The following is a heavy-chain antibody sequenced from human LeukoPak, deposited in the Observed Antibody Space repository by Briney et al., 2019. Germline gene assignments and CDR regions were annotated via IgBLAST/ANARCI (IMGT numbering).Heavy chain of an antibody. CDR3: ARAPNWDFDY. V-gene: IGHV3-53*01. CDR2: IYSGGST. CDR1: GFTVSSNY. J-gene: IGHJ4*02. D-gene: IGHD7-27*01. Sequence: GGSLRLXCAASGFTVSSNYMSWVRQAPGKGLEWVSVIYSGGSTYYADSVKGRFTISRDNSKNTLYLQMNSLRAEDTAVYYCARAPNWDFDYWGQGALVTVSS.